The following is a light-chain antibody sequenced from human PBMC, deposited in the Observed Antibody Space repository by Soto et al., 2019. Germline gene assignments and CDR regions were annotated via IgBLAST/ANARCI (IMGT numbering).Light chain of an antibody. CDR3: QSFDTRLNSVV. CDR2: GNN. Sequence: QSVVTQPPSVSGAPGQRVTISCTGSSSNLGANYDVHWYRQFPGTAPKLLIYGNNNRPSGVPDRFSGSKSGTSASLAITGLQAEDEADYYCQSFDTRLNSVVFGGGTKLTVL. CDR1: SSNLGANYD. V-gene: IGLV1-40*01. J-gene: IGLJ2*01.